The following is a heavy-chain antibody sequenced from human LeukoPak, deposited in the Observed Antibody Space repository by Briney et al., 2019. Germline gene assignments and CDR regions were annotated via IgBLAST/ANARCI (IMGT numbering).Heavy chain of an antibody. CDR2: IDPSDSYS. CDR1: GYSFASHW. Sequence: GEPLKISCKGSGYSFASHWITGVRQLPGKGLGWMGGIDPSDSYSNYQPSFRGQLTFSADQSTNTVYLEWSSLRASDTAIYYCARYHTQLVDVGFNWSDPWGQGTLVTVSS. V-gene: IGHV5-10-1*01. D-gene: IGHD1-1*01. J-gene: IGHJ5*02. CDR3: ARYHTQLVDVGFNWSDP.